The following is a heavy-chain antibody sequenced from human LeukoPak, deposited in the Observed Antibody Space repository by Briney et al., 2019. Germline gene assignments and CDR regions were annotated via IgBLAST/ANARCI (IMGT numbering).Heavy chain of an antibody. V-gene: IGHV3-53*01. CDR3: AREHYNLLTGRGGYFDY. CDR2: IYSDGTT. Sequence: GGSLRLSCAVSGFTVRSNYMNWVRQAPGKGLEWVSVIYSDGTTYYADSVKGRFTISRDNSKNTLYLQMNSLRAEDTAVYYCAREHYNLLTGRGGYFDYWGQGTLVIVSS. J-gene: IGHJ4*02. D-gene: IGHD3-9*01. CDR1: GFTVRSNY.